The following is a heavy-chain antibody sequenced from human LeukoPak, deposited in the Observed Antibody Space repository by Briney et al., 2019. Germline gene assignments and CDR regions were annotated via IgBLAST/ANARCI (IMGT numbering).Heavy chain of an antibody. J-gene: IGHJ4*02. CDR1: GFTFSSYA. Sequence: GGSLRLSCAASGFTFSSYAMSWVRQAPGKGLEWVSAISGSGGSTYYADSVKGRFTISRDNSKNTLYLQMNSLRAEDTAVYYCTNTRLEYSYAYFDYWGQGTLVTVSS. V-gene: IGHV3-23*01. CDR2: ISGSGGST. D-gene: IGHD5-18*01. CDR3: TNTRLEYSYAYFDY.